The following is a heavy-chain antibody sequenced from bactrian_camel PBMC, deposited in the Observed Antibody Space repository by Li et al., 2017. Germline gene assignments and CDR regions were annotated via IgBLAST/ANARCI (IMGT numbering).Heavy chain of an antibody. Sequence: DVQLVESGGGSVQAGETLTLSCTISGSTFDDSRTGWYRQSPGKECELVSSIGGAGRPYYSDSVKGRFIISQDKMKNTVTLQMTSLKPDDTGVYYCAAGHLPATQVGGSEYCAQINGAAWVSWGQGTQVTVS. J-gene: IGHJ4*01. CDR3: AAGHLPATQVGGSEYCAQINGAAWVS. CDR2: IGGAGRP. V-gene: IGHV3S66*01. D-gene: IGHD2*01. CDR1: GSTFDDSR.